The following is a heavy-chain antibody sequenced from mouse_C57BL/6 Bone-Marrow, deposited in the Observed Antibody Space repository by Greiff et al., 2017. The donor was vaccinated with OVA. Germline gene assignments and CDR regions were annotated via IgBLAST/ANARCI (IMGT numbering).Heavy chain of an antibody. V-gene: IGHV1-26*01. D-gene: IGHD4-1*01. CDR1: GYTFTDYY. CDR2: SNPNNGGT. Sequence: EVQLQQSGPELVKPGASVKISCKASGYTFTDYYMNWVKPSHGKSLEWIGDSNPNNGGTSYNQKFKGKATLTVDKSSSTAYMELRSLTSEDSAVYYCARQVGRGFADWGQGTLVTVSA. CDR3: ARQVGRGFAD. J-gene: IGHJ3*01.